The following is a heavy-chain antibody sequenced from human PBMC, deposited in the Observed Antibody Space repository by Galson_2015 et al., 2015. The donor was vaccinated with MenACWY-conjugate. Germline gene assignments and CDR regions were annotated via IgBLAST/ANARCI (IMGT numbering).Heavy chain of an antibody. J-gene: IGHJ6*02. CDR1: GYSFTNYW. CDR2: IDPHNSNT. D-gene: IGHD1-26*01. CDR3: ARHPPGGRGMDV. V-gene: IGHV5-51*01. Sequence: QSGAEVKKPGESLQISCKGSGYSFTNYWIGWVRQMPGRGLEWMGLIDPHNSNTRYSPSFQGQVTISADESISTAYLQWSSLKASDTATYYCARHPPGGRGMDVWGRGTTVTVSS.